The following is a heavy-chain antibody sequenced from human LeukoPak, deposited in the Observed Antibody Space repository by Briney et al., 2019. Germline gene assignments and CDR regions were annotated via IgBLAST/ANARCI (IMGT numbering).Heavy chain of an antibody. J-gene: IGHJ6*04. CDR1: GFPLVDYP. D-gene: IGHD5-12*01. CDR2: ISWDGGST. V-gene: IGHV3-43*01. Sequence: GGSLRLSCAAPGFPLVDYPMHWVRQPPGRGLEWVSLISWDGGSTYYADSVKGRFTISRDNSKNSLYLQMNSLRTEDTALYYCAKDRRSSIVATSMDVWGKGTTVTVSS. CDR3: AKDRRSSIVATSMDV.